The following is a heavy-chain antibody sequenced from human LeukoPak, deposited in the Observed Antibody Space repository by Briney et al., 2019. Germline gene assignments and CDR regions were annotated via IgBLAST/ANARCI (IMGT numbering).Heavy chain of an antibody. V-gene: IGHV3-7*01. D-gene: IGHD3-10*01. CDR1: GFTFTSYW. Sequence: GGSLRLSCAASGFTFTSYWMSWVRQAPGKGLEWVANIKQDGSEQYYVDSVKGRFTISRDNAKNSLSLQMNSLRAEDTAVYYCARPLMYYYGSETYFWFDPWGQGTLVTVSS. CDR3: ARPLMYYYGSETYFWFDP. CDR2: IKQDGSEQ. J-gene: IGHJ5*02.